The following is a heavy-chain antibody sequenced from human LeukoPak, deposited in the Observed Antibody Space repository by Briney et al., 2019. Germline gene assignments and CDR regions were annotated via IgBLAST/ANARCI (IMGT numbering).Heavy chain of an antibody. CDR1: GFTFSNYA. J-gene: IGHJ4*02. D-gene: IGHD2-2*01. Sequence: GGSLRLSCAASGFTFSNYAMKWVRQAPGKGLEWVSAIRRTSAYIYYPDSVKGRFTISRDNAQNSLYLQMDSLRVEDTAVYYCARDERRYCSDSSCYPGDYWGQGTLVTVSS. V-gene: IGHV3-21*01. CDR2: IRRTSAYI. CDR3: ARDERRYCSDSSCYPGDY.